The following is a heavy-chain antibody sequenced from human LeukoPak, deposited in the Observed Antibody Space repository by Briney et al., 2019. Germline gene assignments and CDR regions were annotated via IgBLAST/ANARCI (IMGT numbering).Heavy chain of an antibody. CDR2: VVASGADT. D-gene: IGHD1-14*01. V-gene: IGHV3-23*01. J-gene: IGHJ3*02. Sequence: PGGSLRLSCAASGFTFSSCAMGWVRQAPGKGLDYVSSVVASGADTYYADSVKGRFIIFRDNSKNTLYLQMNDLRAEDTAIYYCAARTGGDAYDIWGQGTMVTVSS. CDR1: GFTFSSCA. CDR3: AARTGGDAYDI.